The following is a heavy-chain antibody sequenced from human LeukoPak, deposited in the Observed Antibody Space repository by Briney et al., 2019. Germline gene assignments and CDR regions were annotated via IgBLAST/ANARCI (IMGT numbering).Heavy chain of an antibody. Sequence: GGSLRLSCAASGFTFSSYAMHWVRQAPGKGLEYVSAISSNGGSTYYANSVKGRFTISRDNSKNTLYLQMGSLRAEDTAVYYCAKGPWYYYDSSGPQWGQGTLVTVSS. V-gene: IGHV3-64*01. CDR2: ISSNGGST. CDR1: GFTFSSYA. CDR3: AKGPWYYYDSSGPQ. J-gene: IGHJ4*02. D-gene: IGHD3-22*01.